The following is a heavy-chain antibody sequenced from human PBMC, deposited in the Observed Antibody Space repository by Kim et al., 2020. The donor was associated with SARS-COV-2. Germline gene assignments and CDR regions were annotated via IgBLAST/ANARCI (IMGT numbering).Heavy chain of an antibody. Sequence: GESLKISCKGSGYTFTSYWISWVRQMPGKGLEWMGRIDPSDSYTNYSPSFQGHVTISTDKSINTAYLQWNSLRASDTAMYFCASGELGIAATRIGGYAMDVWGQGSTVTVSS. CDR3: ASGELGIAATRIGGYAMDV. J-gene: IGHJ6*02. CDR2: IDPSDSYT. D-gene: IGHD6-13*01. V-gene: IGHV5-10-1*01. CDR1: GYTFTSYW.